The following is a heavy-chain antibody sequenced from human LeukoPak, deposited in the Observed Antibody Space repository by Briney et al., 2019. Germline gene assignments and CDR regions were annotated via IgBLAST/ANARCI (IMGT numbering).Heavy chain of an antibody. Sequence: GGSLRLSCAASGFTFSSYSMNWVRQAPGEGLELVSSISSSSSYIYYADSVKGRFTISRDNAKNSLYLQMNSLRAEDTAVYYCARDGANPPRGSVSKRITMVRGPPQDGMDVWGQGTTVTVSS. CDR3: ARDGANPPRGSVSKRITMVRGPPQDGMDV. V-gene: IGHV3-21*01. CDR1: GFTFSSYS. J-gene: IGHJ6*02. D-gene: IGHD3-10*01. CDR2: ISSSSSYI.